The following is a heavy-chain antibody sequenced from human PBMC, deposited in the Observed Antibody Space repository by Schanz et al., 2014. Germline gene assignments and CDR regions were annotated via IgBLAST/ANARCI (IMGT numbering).Heavy chain of an antibody. CDR1: GGSISSHY. CDR2: LLSSERA. J-gene: IGHJ4*02. CDR3: ATIPRGNIYGYFDY. Sequence: QVQLQESGPGLVKPSETLSLTCTVSGGSISSHYWSWVRQAPGEGLEWIAYLLSSERAKYNPYLERRSTLSLETSKSQFSLHLRYVTAADTAVYYCATIPRGNIYGYFDYWGQGSLVTVSS. V-gene: IGHV4-59*11. D-gene: IGHD5-18*01.